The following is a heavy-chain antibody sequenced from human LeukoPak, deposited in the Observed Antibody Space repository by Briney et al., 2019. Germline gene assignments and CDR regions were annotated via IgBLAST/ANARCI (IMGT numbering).Heavy chain of an antibody. Sequence: PGGSLRLSCAASGVTFSSYSMNWVRQAPGKGLEWVSSISSSSSYIYYADSVKGRFTISRDNAKNSLYLQMNSLRAEDTAVYYCARGETYYNSSGYYSRSLTEVGGQGTLVTVSS. V-gene: IGHV3-21*01. D-gene: IGHD3-22*01. J-gene: IGHJ4*02. CDR1: GVTFSSYS. CDR2: ISSSSSYI. CDR3: ARGETYYNSSGYYSRSLTEV.